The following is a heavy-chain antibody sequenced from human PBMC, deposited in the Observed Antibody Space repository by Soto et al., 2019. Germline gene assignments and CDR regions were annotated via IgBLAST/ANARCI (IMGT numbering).Heavy chain of an antibody. CDR3: VPGSSGTRGEDL. Sequence: PGGSLRLSCAATGFTLYFHAMTWVRQAPGRGLEWVSSISENGGVTYYAESVKGRFTTSRDNSKNTLSLQMNALRAEDTAIYYCVPGSSGTRGEDLWGQGTLVTVSS. CDR1: GFTLYFHA. D-gene: IGHD1-1*01. V-gene: IGHV3-23*01. J-gene: IGHJ5*02. CDR2: ISENGGVT.